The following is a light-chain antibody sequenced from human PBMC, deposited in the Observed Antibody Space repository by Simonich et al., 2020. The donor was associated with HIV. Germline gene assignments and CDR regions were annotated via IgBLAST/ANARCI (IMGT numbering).Light chain of an antibody. CDR1: QSVLHSSNNKNY. J-gene: IGKJ5*01. CDR3: QQYNNWPPPIT. CDR2: WAS. Sequence: DIVMTQSPDSLAVSLGERATINCKSSQSVLHSSNNKNYLAWYQQRPGQPPKLIIYWASTRESGVPDRFSGSGSGTEFTLTISSMQSEDFAVYYCQQYNNWPPPITFGQGTRLEIK. V-gene: IGKV4-1*01.